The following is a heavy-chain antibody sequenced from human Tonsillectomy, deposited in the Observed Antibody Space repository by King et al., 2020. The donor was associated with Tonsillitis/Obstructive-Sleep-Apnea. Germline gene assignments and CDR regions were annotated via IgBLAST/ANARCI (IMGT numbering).Heavy chain of an antibody. CDR1: GGSISSGGYY. Sequence: QLPESGPGLVKPSQTLSLTCTVSGGSISSGGYYWSWIRQHPGKGLEWIGYIYYSGSTYYNPSLKSRVTISVDTSKNQFSLKLSSVTAADTAVYYCARDAPPTYYDSSGYYFVAFDIWGQGTMVTVSS. D-gene: IGHD3-22*01. CDR3: ARDAPPTYYDSSGYYFVAFDI. V-gene: IGHV4-31*03. J-gene: IGHJ3*02. CDR2: IYYSGST.